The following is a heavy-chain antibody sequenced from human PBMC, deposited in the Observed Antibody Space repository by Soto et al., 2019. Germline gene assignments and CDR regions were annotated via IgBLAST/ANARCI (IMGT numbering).Heavy chain of an antibody. CDR3: ARLYYYDSSGPRDYYYYYGMDV. CDR2: SSASGRSR. CDR1: GIEFSNYA. J-gene: IGHJ6*02. Sequence: GGSLRLSCVASGIEFSNYAMSWVRQAPGKGLAWVSISSASGRSRYHADSVKGRFTISRDNAKNTLYLQMNSLRAEDTAVYYCARLYYYDSSGPRDYYYYYGMDVWGQGTTVTVSS. V-gene: IGHV3-23*01. D-gene: IGHD3-22*01.